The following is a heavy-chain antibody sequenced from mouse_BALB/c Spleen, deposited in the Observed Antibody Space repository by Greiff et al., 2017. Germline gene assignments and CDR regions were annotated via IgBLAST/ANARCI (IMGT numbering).Heavy chain of an antibody. CDR1: GYTFTSYW. J-gene: IGHJ2*01. CDR3: ARSPYDGYYGY. V-gene: IGHV1-7*01. CDR2: INPSTGYT. Sequence: VQLQQSGAELAKPGASVKMSCKASGYTFTSYWMHWVKQRPGQGLEWIGYINPSTGYTEYNQKFKDKATLTADKSSSTAYMQLSSLTSEDSAVYYCARSPYDGYYGYWGQGTTLTVSS. D-gene: IGHD2-3*01.